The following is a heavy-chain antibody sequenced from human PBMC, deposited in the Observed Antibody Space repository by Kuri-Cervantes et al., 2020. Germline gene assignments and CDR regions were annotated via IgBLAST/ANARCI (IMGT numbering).Heavy chain of an antibody. Sequence: GGSLRLSCAASGFTFSDYYMSWIRQAPGKGLEWVANINQDGSEKYYVDSVKGRFTISRDNAKNSLYLQMNSLRAEDTAVYYCARDTSGPGYWGQGTLVTVSS. CDR2: INQDGSEK. CDR3: ARDTSGPGY. J-gene: IGHJ4*02. CDR1: GFTFSDYY. V-gene: IGHV3-7*01. D-gene: IGHD6-19*01.